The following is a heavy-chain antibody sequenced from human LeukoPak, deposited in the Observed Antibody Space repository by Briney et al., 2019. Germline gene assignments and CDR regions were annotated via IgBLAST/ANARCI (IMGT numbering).Heavy chain of an antibody. V-gene: IGHV4-59*08. Sequence: PSETLSLTCAVYGGSISSYYWSWIRQPPGKGLEWIGYIYYSGNTNYNPSLKSRVTISVDTSKNQFSLKLSSVTAADTAVYYCARQFGGGDDYWGQGTLVTVSS. CDR2: IYYSGNT. CDR1: GGSISSYY. CDR3: ARQFGGGDDY. D-gene: IGHD3-16*01. J-gene: IGHJ4*02.